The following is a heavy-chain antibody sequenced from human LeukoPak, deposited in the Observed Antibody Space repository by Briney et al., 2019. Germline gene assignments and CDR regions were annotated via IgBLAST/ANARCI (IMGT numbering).Heavy chain of an antibody. V-gene: IGHV3-21*01. Sequence: AGGSLRLSCAASGFTFSSYSMNWVRQAPGKGLEWVSSISSSSSYIYYADSVKGRFTISRDNAKNSLYLQMNSLRAEDTAVYYCAREFQYSEWLPPKVDYWGQGTLVTVSS. J-gene: IGHJ4*02. CDR2: ISSSSSYI. CDR3: AREFQYSEWLPPKVDY. D-gene: IGHD6-19*01. CDR1: GFTFSSYS.